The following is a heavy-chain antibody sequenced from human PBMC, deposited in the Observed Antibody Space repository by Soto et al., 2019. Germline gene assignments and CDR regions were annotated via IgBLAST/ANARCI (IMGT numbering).Heavy chain of an antibody. CDR2: INPSGGST. D-gene: IGHD3-10*01. CDR3: ASDDITMVRGVTMGVWFDP. Sequence: ASVKVSCKASGYTFTSYYMHWVRQAPGQGLEWMGIINPSGGSTSYAQKFQGRVTMTRDTSTSTVYMELSSLRSEDTAVYYCASDDITMVRGVTMGVWFDPWGQGTLVTVSS. J-gene: IGHJ5*02. CDR1: GYTFTSYY. V-gene: IGHV1-46*01.